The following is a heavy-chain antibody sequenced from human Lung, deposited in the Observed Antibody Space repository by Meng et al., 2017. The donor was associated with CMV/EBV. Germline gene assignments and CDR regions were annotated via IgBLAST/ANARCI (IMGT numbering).Heavy chain of an antibody. D-gene: IGHD5-12*01. CDR2: NSAYNGNT. Sequence: KVSRKAAGYPCGGYGNRWVRQAPGQGIEWMGLNSAYNGNTNFAQNLQDRVTMTTDTSTSTAYMELRRLRSDDTAVYYCACGGYFGDYWGQGTLVTVSS. CDR3: ACGGYFGDY. V-gene: IGHV1-18*01. CDR1: GYPCGGYG. J-gene: IGHJ4*02.